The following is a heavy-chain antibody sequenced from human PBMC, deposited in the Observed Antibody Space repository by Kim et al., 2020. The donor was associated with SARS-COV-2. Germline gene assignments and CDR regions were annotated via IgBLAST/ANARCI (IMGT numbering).Heavy chain of an antibody. CDR3: ARDGLLWFGESYGMDV. Sequence: LKSRVTISVDTSKNQFSLKLSSVTAADTAVYYCARDGLLWFGESYGMDVWGQGTTVTVSS. D-gene: IGHD3-10*01. V-gene: IGHV4-39*07. J-gene: IGHJ6*02.